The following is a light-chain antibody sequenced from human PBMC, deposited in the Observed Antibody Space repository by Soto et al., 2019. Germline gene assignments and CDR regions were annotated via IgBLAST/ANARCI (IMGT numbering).Light chain of an antibody. CDR2: EAS. Sequence: DIQMTQSPSTLSASVGDRVTITCRASQSISDSLAWYQQKPGKAPKLLIYEASNLNSGVPSRFSGSGSGTEYTLTLSSLQPDDFASYYCQQYNGYWTFGQGTKVEIK. V-gene: IGKV1-5*03. CDR3: QQYNGYWT. CDR1: QSISDS. J-gene: IGKJ1*01.